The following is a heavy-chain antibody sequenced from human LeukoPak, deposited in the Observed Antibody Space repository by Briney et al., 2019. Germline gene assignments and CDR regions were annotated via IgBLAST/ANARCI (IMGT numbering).Heavy chain of an antibody. CDR1: GYTFTSYY. Sequence: ASVKVSCKASGYTFTSYYMHWVRQAPGQGLEWRGIINPSGGSTSYAQKFQGRVTMTRDTSTSTVYMELSSLRSEDTAVYYCARPLYYYDSSGYHRYWGQGTLVTVSS. D-gene: IGHD3-22*01. V-gene: IGHV1-46*01. J-gene: IGHJ4*02. CDR3: ARPLYYYDSSGYHRY. CDR2: INPSGGST.